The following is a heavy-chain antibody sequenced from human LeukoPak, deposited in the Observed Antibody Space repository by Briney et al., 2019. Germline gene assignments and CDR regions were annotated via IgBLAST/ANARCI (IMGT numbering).Heavy chain of an antibody. Sequence: PSETLSLTCTVSGGSISSGSYYWRWIRQPAGKGLEWIGRIYTSGSTNYNPSLKSRVTISVDTSKNQFSLKLSSVTAADTAVYYCASGRRPIGYYMDVWGKGTTVTVSS. V-gene: IGHV4-61*02. CDR2: IYTSGST. CDR1: GGSISSGSYY. J-gene: IGHJ6*03. D-gene: IGHD1-26*01. CDR3: ASGRRPIGYYMDV.